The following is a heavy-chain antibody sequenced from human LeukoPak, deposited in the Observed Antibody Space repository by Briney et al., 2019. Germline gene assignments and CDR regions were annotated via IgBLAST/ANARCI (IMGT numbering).Heavy chain of an antibody. V-gene: IGHV4-59*08. CDR1: GGSINNYY. J-gene: IGHJ4*02. Sequence: AETLSLTCTVSGGSINNYYWSWVWQPPGKGLEWIGFVFYRGTTNYNPTFKSRVTMSVDTSRNQFSLRLSSVTAADTAIYYCARTWAAKWELPGQFDHWGQGKLVTVSS. D-gene: IGHD1-26*01. CDR3: ARTWAAKWELPGQFDH. CDR2: VFYRGTT.